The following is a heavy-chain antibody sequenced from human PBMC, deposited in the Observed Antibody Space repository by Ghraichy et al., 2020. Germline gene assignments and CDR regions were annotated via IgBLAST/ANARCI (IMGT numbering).Heavy chain of an antibody. D-gene: IGHD3-22*01. CDR3: ASYDSGGYYYYFDY. CDR1: GFTFINYA. Sequence: LSLTCAASGFTFINYAMGWVRQAPGKGLEWVSAISRSGDKTYYAASVKGRFTISRDNSENTLSLQMNNLRPEDTAVYYCASYDSGGYYYYFDYWGQGTLVTVSS. J-gene: IGHJ4*02. CDR2: ISRSGDKT. V-gene: IGHV3-23*01.